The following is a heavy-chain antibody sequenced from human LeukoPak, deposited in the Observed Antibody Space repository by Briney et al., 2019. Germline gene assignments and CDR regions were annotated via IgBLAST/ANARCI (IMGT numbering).Heavy chain of an antibody. CDR3: ARLRSTSHDAFDI. CDR2: IYYSGST. Sequence: SETLSLTCTVSGGSIRSFSYYWGWIRQPPGKALEWIGSIYYSGSTHYNPSLKSRVTISVDTSKNQFSLKVSSVTAADTAVYYCARLRSTSHDAFDIWGQGTMVTVSS. CDR1: GGSIRSFSYY. V-gene: IGHV4-39*01. D-gene: IGHD2-2*01. J-gene: IGHJ3*02.